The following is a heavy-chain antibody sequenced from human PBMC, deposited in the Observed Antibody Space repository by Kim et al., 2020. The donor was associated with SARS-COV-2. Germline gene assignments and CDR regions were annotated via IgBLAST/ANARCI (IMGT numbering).Heavy chain of an antibody. Sequence: GGSLRLSCTASGFTFTDYCMSWVRQAPGKGLQWVANIKPGGRDIYYADSVKGRFTISRDNAKNSLYLQMNSLRAEDTAVYYCARDGQGRGCNIDFWGHGSLVTVSS. CDR2: IKPGGRDI. CDR1: GFTFTDYC. D-gene: IGHD6-19*01. V-gene: IGHV3-7*01. J-gene: IGHJ4*01. CDR3: ARDGQGRGCNIDF.